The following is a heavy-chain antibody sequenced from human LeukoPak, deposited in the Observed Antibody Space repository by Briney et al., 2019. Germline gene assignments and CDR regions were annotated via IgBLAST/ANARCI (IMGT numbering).Heavy chain of an antibody. CDR3: ASGTVYDSSGYYFDY. D-gene: IGHD3-22*01. V-gene: IGHV4-59*08. Sequence: ASETLSLTCTVSGGSISSYFWSWIRQPPGKGLEWIGYIYYSGSTNYNPSLKSRVTMSVDTSKSQFSLKLSSVTAADTAVYYCASGTVYDSSGYYFDYWGQGTLVTVSS. J-gene: IGHJ4*02. CDR1: GGSISSYF. CDR2: IYYSGST.